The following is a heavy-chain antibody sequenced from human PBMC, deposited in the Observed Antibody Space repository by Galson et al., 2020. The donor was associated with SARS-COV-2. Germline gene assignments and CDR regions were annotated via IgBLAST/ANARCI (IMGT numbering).Heavy chain of an antibody. D-gene: IGHD3-10*01. J-gene: IGHJ4*02. CDR2: IGTAGDT. CDR3: ARGDGSGSYAPYYFDY. Sequence: GESLKISCAASGFTFSSYDMHWVRQATGKGLEWVSAIGTAGDTYYPGSVKGRFTISRENAKNSLYLQMNSLRAGDTAVYYCARGDGSGSYAPYYFDYWGQGTLVTVSS. CDR1: GFTFSSYD. V-gene: IGHV3-13*01.